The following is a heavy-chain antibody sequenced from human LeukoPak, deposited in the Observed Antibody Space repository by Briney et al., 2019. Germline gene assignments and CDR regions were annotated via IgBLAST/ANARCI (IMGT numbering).Heavy chain of an antibody. CDR2: MNPNSGNT. J-gene: IGHJ6*03. Sequence: GASVKVSCKASGYTFTSYDINWVRQATGQGLEWMGWMNPNSGNTGYAQKFQGRVTMTRNTSISTAYMELSRLRSEDTAVYYCARAPWFGELLFGYFYYYMDVWGKGTTVTVSS. CDR1: GYTFTSYD. D-gene: IGHD3-10*01. V-gene: IGHV1-8*01. CDR3: ARAPWFGELLFGYFYYYMDV.